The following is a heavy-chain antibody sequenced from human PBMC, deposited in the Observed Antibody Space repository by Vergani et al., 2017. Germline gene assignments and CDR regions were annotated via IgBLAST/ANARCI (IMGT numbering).Heavy chain of an antibody. V-gene: IGHV3-15*01. D-gene: IGHD6-13*01. Sequence: EVQLVESGGGLVKPGRSLRLSCAASGFTFSSYGMHWVRQAPGKGLEWVGRIKSKTDGGTTDYAAPVKGRFTISRDDSKNTLYLQMNSLKTEDTAVYYCTTVDIAAATAHHYMDVWGKGTTVTVSS. CDR3: TTVDIAAATAHHYMDV. CDR1: GFTFSSYG. J-gene: IGHJ6*03. CDR2: IKSKTDGGTT.